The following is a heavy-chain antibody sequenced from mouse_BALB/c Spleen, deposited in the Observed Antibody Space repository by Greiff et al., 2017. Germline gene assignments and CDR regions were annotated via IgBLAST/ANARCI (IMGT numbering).Heavy chain of an antibody. CDR1: GYTFTDYA. CDR3: ARESTMPYFDY. Sequence: VQLQESGPELVRPGVSVKISCKGSGYTFTDYAMHWVKQSHAKSLEWIGFISTYYGNTNYNQKFQGKATMTVDKSSSTAYMELARLTSEDSAIYYCARESTMPYFDYWGQGTTLTVSS. V-gene: IGHV1-67*01. J-gene: IGHJ2*01. D-gene: IGHD2-1*01. CDR2: ISTYYGNT.